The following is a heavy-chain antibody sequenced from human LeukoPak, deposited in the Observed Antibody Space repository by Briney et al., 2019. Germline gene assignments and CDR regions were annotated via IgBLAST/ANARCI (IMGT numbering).Heavy chain of an antibody. J-gene: IGHJ5*02. Sequence: PSETLSLTCTVSGGSISSYYWSWIRQPAGKGLEWIGRIYTSGSTNYNPSLKSRVTMSVDTSKNQFSLKLSSVTAADTAVYYCARDWLIGRISWFDPWGQGTLVTVSS. V-gene: IGHV4-4*07. CDR3: ARDWLIGRISWFDP. CDR1: GGSISSYY. D-gene: IGHD1-26*01. CDR2: IYTSGST.